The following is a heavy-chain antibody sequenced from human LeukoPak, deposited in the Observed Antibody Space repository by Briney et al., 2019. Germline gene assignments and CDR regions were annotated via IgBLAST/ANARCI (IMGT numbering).Heavy chain of an antibody. J-gene: IGHJ4*02. Sequence: PSETLSLTCAVSAGSFSGSYWSWIPQPPRKGLEWIGEINHSGCTTYNPPLKSRVTISVDTSKIQFSLMLSSVTAADTAVYYCARGGLYSYGSQPHDYWGQGTLVTVSS. V-gene: IGHV4-34*01. D-gene: IGHD5-18*01. CDR3: ARGGLYSYGSQPHDY. CDR2: INHSGCT. CDR1: AGSFSGSY.